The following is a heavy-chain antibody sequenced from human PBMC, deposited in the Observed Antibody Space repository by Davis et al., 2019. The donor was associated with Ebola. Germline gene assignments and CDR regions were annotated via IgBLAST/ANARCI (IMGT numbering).Heavy chain of an antibody. V-gene: IGHV1-8*01. J-gene: IGHJ5*02. CDR1: GYTFTSYD. CDR3: ARGGGSGRYNLASWFDP. Sequence: ASVKVSCKASGYTFTSYDINWVRQATGQGLEWMGWMNPNSGNTGYAQKFQGRVTMTRNTSISTAYMELSSLRSDDTAVYYCARGGGSGRYNLASWFDPWGQGTLVTVSS. D-gene: IGHD1-26*01. CDR2: MNPNSGNT.